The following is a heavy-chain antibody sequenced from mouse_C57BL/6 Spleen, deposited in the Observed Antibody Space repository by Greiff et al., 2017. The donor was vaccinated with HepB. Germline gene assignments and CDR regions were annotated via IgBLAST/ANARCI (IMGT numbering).Heavy chain of an antibody. Sequence: EVQLVESGGGLVKPGGSLKLSCAASGFTFSSYTMSWVRQTPEKRLEWVATISGGGGNTYYPDSVKGRFTISRDNAKNTLYLQMSSRRAEDTALYYCARHPIVTSYGYFDVWGTGTTVTVSS. J-gene: IGHJ1*03. D-gene: IGHD2-5*01. CDR2: ISGGGGNT. CDR1: GFTFSSYT. CDR3: ARHPIVTSYGYFDV. V-gene: IGHV5-9*01.